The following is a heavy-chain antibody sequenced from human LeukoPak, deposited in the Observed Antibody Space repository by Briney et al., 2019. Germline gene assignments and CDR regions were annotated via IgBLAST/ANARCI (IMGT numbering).Heavy chain of an antibody. J-gene: IGHJ4*02. V-gene: IGHV1-2*02. CDR2: INPNSGGT. D-gene: IGHD3-3*01. CDR3: ARDLGEYDFWSGPKGLDY. Sequence: ASVKVSCKASGYTFTGYYMHWVRQAPGQGLEWMGWINPNSGGTNYAQKFQGRVTMTRDTSISTAYMELSRLRSDDTAVYYCARDLGEYDFWSGPKGLDYWGQGTLVTVSS. CDR1: GYTFTGYY.